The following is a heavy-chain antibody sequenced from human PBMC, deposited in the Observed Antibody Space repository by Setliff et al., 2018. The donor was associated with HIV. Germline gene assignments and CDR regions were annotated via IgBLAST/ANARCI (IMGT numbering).Heavy chain of an antibody. D-gene: IGHD4-4*01. Sequence: ASVKVSCKESGYTFPSDYIHWVRQAPGQGPEWMGIINPAGNPTSDAQKFQCRLTMTRDTSTNTVYMELISLISDDTAVYYCAKDIPVPAINSSRIKNWFDPWGEGTLVTVSS. CDR1: GYTFPSDY. V-gene: IGHV1-46*01. CDR3: AKDIPVPAINSSRIKNWFDP. J-gene: IGHJ5*02. CDR2: INPAGNPT.